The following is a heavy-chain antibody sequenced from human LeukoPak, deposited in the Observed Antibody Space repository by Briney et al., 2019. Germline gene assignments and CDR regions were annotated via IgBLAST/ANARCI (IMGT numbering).Heavy chain of an antibody. Sequence: ASVKVSCKASGYTFTSYYMHWVRQAPGQGLEWMGIINPSGGSTSYAQKFQGRVTMTRDMSTSTVYMELSSLRSEDTAVYYCARDLDFGWELRSLGYWGQGTLVTVSS. CDR3: ARDLDFGWELRSLGY. CDR1: GYTFTSYY. D-gene: IGHD1-26*01. V-gene: IGHV1-46*01. CDR2: INPSGGST. J-gene: IGHJ4*02.